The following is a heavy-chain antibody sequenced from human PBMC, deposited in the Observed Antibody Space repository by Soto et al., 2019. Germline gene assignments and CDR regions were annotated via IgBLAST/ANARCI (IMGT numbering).Heavy chain of an antibody. J-gene: IGHJ6*03. D-gene: IGHD4-4*01. V-gene: IGHV3-30*04. CDR1: GFTFSSYA. Sequence: GGSLRLSCAASGFTFSSYAMHWVRQAPGKGLEWVAVISYDGSNKYYADSVKGRFTISRDNSKNTLYLQMNSLRAEDTAVYYCARELVNDYSNYYYYMDVWGKGTTVTVSS. CDR3: ARELVNDYSNYYYYMDV. CDR2: ISYDGSNK.